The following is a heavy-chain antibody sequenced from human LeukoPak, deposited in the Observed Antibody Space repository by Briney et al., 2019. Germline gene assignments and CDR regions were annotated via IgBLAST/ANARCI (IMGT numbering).Heavy chain of an antibody. CDR1: GYTFTGYY. J-gene: IGHJ3*02. Sequence: ASVKVSCKASGYTFTGYYMHWVRQAPGQGLEWMGWINPNSGGTNYAQKFQGRVTMTRDTSISTAYMELSGLRSDDTAVYYCALTDYYDSSGYSIWGQGTMVTVSS. CDR3: ALTDYYDSSGYSI. V-gene: IGHV1-2*02. CDR2: INPNSGGT. D-gene: IGHD3-22*01.